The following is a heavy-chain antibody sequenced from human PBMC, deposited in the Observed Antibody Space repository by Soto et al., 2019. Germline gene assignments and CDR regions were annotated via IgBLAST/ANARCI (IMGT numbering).Heavy chain of an antibody. J-gene: IGHJ6*03. CDR3: ARQGFGELQDYYYYYMDV. CDR1: GGSISSYY. V-gene: IGHV4-59*08. CDR2: IYYSGST. D-gene: IGHD3-10*01. Sequence: SETLSLTCTVSGGSISSYYWSWIRQPPGKGLEWIGYIYYSGSTNYNPSLKSRVTISVDTSKNQFSLKLSSVTAADTAVYYCARQGFGELQDYYYYYMDVWGKGTTVTVSS.